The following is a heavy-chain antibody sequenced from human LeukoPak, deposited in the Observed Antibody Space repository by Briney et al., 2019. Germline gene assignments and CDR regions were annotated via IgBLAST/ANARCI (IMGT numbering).Heavy chain of an antibody. Sequence: GGSLRLSCAASGFTFSDYYMSWIRQAPGKGLEWVSYISSSGSTIYYADSVKGRFTISRDNAKKSLYLQMNSLRVEDTAVYYCARGPSTYIRSPGMDVWGQGPTVTVS. V-gene: IGHV3-11*01. CDR1: GFTFSDYY. J-gene: IGHJ6*02. CDR2: ISSSGSTI. CDR3: ARGPSTYIRSPGMDV.